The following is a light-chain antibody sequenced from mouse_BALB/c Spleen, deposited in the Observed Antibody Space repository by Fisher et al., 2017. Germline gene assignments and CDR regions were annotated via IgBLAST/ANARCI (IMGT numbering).Light chain of an antibody. V-gene: IGKV4-63*01. CDR1: SSVSY. CDR2: DTS. Sequence: DIVITQSPAIMSASPGEKVTMTCSASSSVSYMYWYQQKSSTSPKLWIYDTSKLASGVPGRFSGSGSGNSYSLTISSMEAEDVATYYCFQGSGYPLTFGGGTKLEIK. J-gene: IGKJ2*01. CDR3: FQGSGYPLT.